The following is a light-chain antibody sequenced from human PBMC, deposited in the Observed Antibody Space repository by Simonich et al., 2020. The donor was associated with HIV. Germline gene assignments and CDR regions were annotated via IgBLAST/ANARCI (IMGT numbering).Light chain of an antibody. J-gene: IGKJ1*01. Sequence: DIVIMQSPDSLAVSLGERATINCKSSQSVLYSSNNKNYLAWYQQKPGQPPKLLIYWASTRESGVPDRFSGSESGTDFTLTISSLQAEDVAVYYCQQYYSTPWTFGQGTKVEIK. CDR3: QQYYSTPWT. CDR2: WAS. CDR1: QSVLYSSNNKNY. V-gene: IGKV4-1*01.